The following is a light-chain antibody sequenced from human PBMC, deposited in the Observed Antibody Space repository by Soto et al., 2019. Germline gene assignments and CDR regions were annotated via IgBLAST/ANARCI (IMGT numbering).Light chain of an antibody. V-gene: IGKV1-5*03. Sequence: DIQMTQSPSTLSASVGDRVTITCRASQSVNSWLAWYQQKPGKAPKLLIYKASSLESGVPSRFSGCGSETEFTLTISSLKPDDFATYYCQQYNSYPRTFGQGTRVEIK. CDR3: QQYNSYPRT. CDR2: KAS. CDR1: QSVNSW. J-gene: IGKJ1*01.